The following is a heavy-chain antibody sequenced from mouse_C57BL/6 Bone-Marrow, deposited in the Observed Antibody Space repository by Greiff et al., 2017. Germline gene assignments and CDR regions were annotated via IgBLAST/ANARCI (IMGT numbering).Heavy chain of an antibody. CDR3: AISGFAWFAY. CDR1: GYTFTSYG. V-gene: IGHV1-81*01. CDR2: ISPRSGNT. J-gene: IGHJ3*01. Sequence: VKLVESGAELARPGASVKLSCKASGYTFTSYGISWVKQRTGQGLEWIGEISPRSGNTYYNEKFKGKATLTADTSSSTAYMELRSLTSADSAVYYCAISGFAWFAYWCQGTLVTVSA.